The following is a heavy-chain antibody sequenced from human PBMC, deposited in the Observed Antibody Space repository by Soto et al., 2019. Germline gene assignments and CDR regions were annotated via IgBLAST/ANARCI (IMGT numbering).Heavy chain of an antibody. V-gene: IGHV1-69*13. Sequence: GASVKVSCKASGGTFSSYAISWVRQAPGQGLEWMGGIIPIFGTANYAQKFQGRVTITADESTSTAYMELSSPRSEDTAVYYCARGEDSVAAPFDYWGQGTLVTVSS. CDR2: IIPIFGTA. J-gene: IGHJ4*02. D-gene: IGHD6-13*01. CDR3: ARGEDSVAAPFDY. CDR1: GGTFSSYA.